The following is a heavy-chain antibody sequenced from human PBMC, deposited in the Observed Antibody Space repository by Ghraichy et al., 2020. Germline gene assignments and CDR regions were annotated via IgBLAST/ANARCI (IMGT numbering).Heavy chain of an antibody. CDR1: GFTFSSYA. CDR3: ARDRITMTVVVPLDFDY. Sequence: GGSLRLSCAASGFTFSSYAMHWVRQTPGKGLEWVAVISYDGSNTYYADSVKGRFTISRDNSKNTLYLQMNSLRAEDTALYYCARDRITMTVVVPLDFDYWGQGTLVTVSS. D-gene: IGHD3-22*01. CDR2: ISYDGSNT. J-gene: IGHJ4*02. V-gene: IGHV3-30-3*01.